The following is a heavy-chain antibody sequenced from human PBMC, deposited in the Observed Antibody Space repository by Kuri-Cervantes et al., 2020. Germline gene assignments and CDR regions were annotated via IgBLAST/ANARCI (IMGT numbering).Heavy chain of an antibody. D-gene: IGHD3-16*01. J-gene: IGHJ5*02. CDR1: GGSISSSNW. V-gene: IGHV4-4*02. CDR3: ARSKLRFPFDP. CDR2: IYYSGST. Sequence: SETLSLTCAVSGGSISSSNWWSWVRQPPGKGLEWIGYIYYSGSTNYNPSLKSRVTISVDTSKNQFSLKLSSVTAADTAVYYCARSKLRFPFDPWGQGTLVTVSS.